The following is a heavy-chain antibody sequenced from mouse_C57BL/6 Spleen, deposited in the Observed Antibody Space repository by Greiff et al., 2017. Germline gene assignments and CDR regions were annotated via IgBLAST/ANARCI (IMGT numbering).Heavy chain of an antibody. D-gene: IGHD1-1*01. CDR1: GYTFTSYW. CDR3: ARDGRGDY. Sequence: QVQLQQPGAELVRPGTSVKLSCKASGYTFTSYWMHWVKQRPGQGLEWIGVIDPSDSYTNYNQKFKGKATLTVDTSSSTAYMQLSSLTSEDSAVYYCARDGRGDYWGQGTTLTVSS. J-gene: IGHJ2*01. CDR2: IDPSDSYT. V-gene: IGHV1-59*01.